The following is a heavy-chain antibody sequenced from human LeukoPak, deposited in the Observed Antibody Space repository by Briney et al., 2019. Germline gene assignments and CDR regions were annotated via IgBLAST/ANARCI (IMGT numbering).Heavy chain of an antibody. Sequence: GGSLRLSCAASGFNFDDYGMTWVRQAPGRGLEWVSCVNWSGSSTNYADSVKGRFTISRDSATNSLYLQMNSLRAEDTALYYCARAHNYDGRDYYYAFSDYWGQGTLVTVSS. V-gene: IGHV3-20*04. CDR3: ARAHNYDGRDYYYAFSDY. D-gene: IGHD3-22*01. J-gene: IGHJ4*02. CDR2: VNWSGSST. CDR1: GFNFDDYG.